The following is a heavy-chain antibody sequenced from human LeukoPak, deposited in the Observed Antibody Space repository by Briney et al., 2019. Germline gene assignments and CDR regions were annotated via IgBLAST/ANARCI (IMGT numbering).Heavy chain of an antibody. CDR3: ARGYSIVRGVPFDY. Sequence: GGSLRLSCAASGFTFSSYEMNWVRRAPGKGLEWVSYISSSGSTIYYADSVKGRFTISRDNAKNSLYLQMNSLRAEDTAVYYCARGYSIVRGVPFDYWGQGTLVTVSS. J-gene: IGHJ4*02. CDR1: GFTFSSYE. CDR2: ISSSGSTI. D-gene: IGHD2/OR15-2a*01. V-gene: IGHV3-48*03.